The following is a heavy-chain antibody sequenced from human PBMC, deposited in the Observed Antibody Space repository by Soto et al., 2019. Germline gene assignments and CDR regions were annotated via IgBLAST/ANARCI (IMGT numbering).Heavy chain of an antibody. CDR2: IWYDGSNK. CDR1: GFTFSSYG. V-gene: IGHV3-33*01. Sequence: PGGSLRLSCAASGFTFSSYGMHWVRQAPGKGLEWVAVIWYDGSNKYYADSVKGRFTISRDNSKNTLYLQMNSLRAEDTAVYYCARDQLYEGFYFDYWGQGTLVTVSS. CDR3: ARDQLYEGFYFDY. D-gene: IGHD2-8*01. J-gene: IGHJ4*02.